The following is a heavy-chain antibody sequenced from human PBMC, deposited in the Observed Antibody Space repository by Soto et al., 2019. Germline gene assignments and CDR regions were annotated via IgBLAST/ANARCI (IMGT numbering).Heavy chain of an antibody. D-gene: IGHD3-10*01. CDR2: IVVGSGST. Sequence: SVKVSCKASGFTFTNSAVQWVRQARGQRLEWIGWIVVGSGSTDYAQKFQERVTLTRDMSTSTAYMELSSLRSDDTAVYYCARDLDGSGSYYTDYWGQGSLVTVS. V-gene: IGHV1-58*01. J-gene: IGHJ4*02. CDR3: ARDLDGSGSYYTDY. CDR1: GFTFTNSA.